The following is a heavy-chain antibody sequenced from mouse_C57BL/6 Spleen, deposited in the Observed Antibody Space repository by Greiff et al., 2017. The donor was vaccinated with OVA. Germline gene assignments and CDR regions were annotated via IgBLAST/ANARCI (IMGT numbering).Heavy chain of an antibody. D-gene: IGHD1-1*01. CDR3: ARYGDGSRGYAY. Sequence: QVQLQQPGAELVMPGASVKLSCKASGYTFTSYWMHWVKQRPGQGLEWIGEIDPSDSYTNYNQKFKGKSTLTVDKSSSTAYMQLSSLTSEDSAVYYCARYGDGSRGYAYWGQGTLVTVAA. V-gene: IGHV1-69*01. CDR2: IDPSDSYT. CDR1: GYTFTSYW. J-gene: IGHJ3*01.